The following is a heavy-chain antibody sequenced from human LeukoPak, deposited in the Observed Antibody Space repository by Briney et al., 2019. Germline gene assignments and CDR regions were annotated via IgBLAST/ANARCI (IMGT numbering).Heavy chain of an antibody. J-gene: IGHJ4*02. CDR2: ISGSGGRT. CDR3: ARIKPITMIVVVTEYYDY. Sequence: GGSLRLSCAASGFPFSNYWMHWVRQAPGKGLEWVSGISGSGGRTYYADSVKGRFTISRDKSKNTLYLQMNSLRVEDTAVYYCARIKPITMIVVVTEYYDYWGQGTLVTVSS. CDR1: GFPFSNYW. V-gene: IGHV3-23*01. D-gene: IGHD3-22*01.